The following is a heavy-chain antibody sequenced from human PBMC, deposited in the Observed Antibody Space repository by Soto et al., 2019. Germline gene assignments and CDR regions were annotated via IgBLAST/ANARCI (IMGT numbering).Heavy chain of an antibody. J-gene: IGHJ6*02. CDR3: ATSKYYYDSSGSSAYYYGMDV. CDR2: IIPIFGTA. D-gene: IGHD3-22*01. Sequence: SVKVSCKASGGTFSSYAISWARQAPGQGLEWMGGIIPIFGTANYAQKFQGRVTITADESTSTAYMELSSLRSEDTAVYYCATSKYYYDSSGSSAYYYGMDVWVPETLLVTVSS. CDR1: GGTFSSYA. V-gene: IGHV1-69*13.